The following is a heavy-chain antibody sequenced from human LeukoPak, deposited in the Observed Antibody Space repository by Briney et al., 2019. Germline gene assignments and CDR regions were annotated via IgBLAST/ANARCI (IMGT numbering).Heavy chain of an antibody. D-gene: IGHD3-16*01. CDR1: GGSISRSRDY. CDR3: ARVRGTYYDYVWGSYTPYYFDY. J-gene: IGHJ4*02. CDR2: IYYSGST. V-gene: IGHV4-39*07. Sequence: ASETLSLTCTVSGGSISRSRDYWGWIRQPPGKGLEWIGSIYYSGSTYYNPSLKSRVTISVGTSKNQFSLKLSSVTAADTAVYYCARVRGTYYDYVWGSYTPYYFDYWGQGTLVTVSS.